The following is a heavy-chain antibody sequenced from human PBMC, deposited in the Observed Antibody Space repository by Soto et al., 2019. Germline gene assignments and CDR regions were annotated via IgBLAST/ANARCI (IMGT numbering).Heavy chain of an antibody. D-gene: IGHD3-22*01. CDR1: GFTFSGSA. J-gene: IGHJ6*02. V-gene: IGHV3-73*02. Sequence: EVQLVESGGGLVQPGGSLKLSCAASGFTFSGSAMHWVRQASGKGLEWVGRIRSKANSYATAYAASVKGRFTISREDSKNTAYLQMNSLKTEDTAVYYCTSSALIDYYYYYGMDVWGQGTTVTVSS. CDR2: IRSKANSYAT. CDR3: TSSALIDYYYYYGMDV.